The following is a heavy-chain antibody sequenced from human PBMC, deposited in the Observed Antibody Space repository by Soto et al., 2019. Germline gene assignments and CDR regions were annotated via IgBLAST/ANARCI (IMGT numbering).Heavy chain of an antibody. V-gene: IGHV3-7*01. J-gene: IGHJ4*02. CDR3: ARDFAGSGSHDS. Sequence: GSLRLSGAASGFIFRNYWMTWVRQTPEKGLEWVGNIKQDGSEQYFADSVRGRFTISRDNARDSLHLQMNSLRAEDTAIYYCARDFAGSGSHDSWGQGTLVTVSS. CDR2: IKQDGSEQ. CDR1: GFIFRNYW. D-gene: IGHD3-3*01.